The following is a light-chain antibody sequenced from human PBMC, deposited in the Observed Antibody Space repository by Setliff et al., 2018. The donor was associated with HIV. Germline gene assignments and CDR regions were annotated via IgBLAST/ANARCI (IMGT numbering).Light chain of an antibody. Sequence: QSVLTKPSSASGTPGQRVTISCSGSSSNVGSNPVNWYQHIPGRAPKLLIYSNNQRPSGVPERFSGSKSGTSASLAISGLQSDDEADYYCAPWDDSLNAGVFGGGTKVTVL. V-gene: IGLV1-44*01. CDR3: APWDDSLNAGV. J-gene: IGLJ3*02. CDR2: SNN. CDR1: SSNVGSNP.